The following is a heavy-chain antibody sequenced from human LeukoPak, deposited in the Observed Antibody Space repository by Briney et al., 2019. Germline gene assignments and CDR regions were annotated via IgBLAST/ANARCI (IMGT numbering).Heavy chain of an antibody. CDR1: GFTFSSYW. CDR2: INSDGTST. V-gene: IGHV3-74*01. D-gene: IGHD5-24*01. Sequence: GGSLRLSCAASGFTFSSYWMHWVRQAPGQGLVWVSRINSDGTSTSYADSVKRRFTISRDNAKNTLYLQMNSLRAEDTAVYYCARAREMATNHNADTWGQGTLVTVSS. CDR3: ARAREMATNHNADT. J-gene: IGHJ5*02.